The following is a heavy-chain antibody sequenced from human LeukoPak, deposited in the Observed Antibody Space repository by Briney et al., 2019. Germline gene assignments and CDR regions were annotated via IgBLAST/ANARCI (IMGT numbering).Heavy chain of an antibody. Sequence: ASVKVSCKASGYTFTSYNMHWVRQAPGQGLERMGWINPNSGGTNYAQKFQGRVTMTRDTFISTAYMELSRLRSDDTAVYYCVRDRPIDWMATIWRNKYYFDYWGQGTLVTVSS. V-gene: IGHV1-2*02. D-gene: IGHD5-24*01. CDR3: VRDRPIDWMATIWRNKYYFDY. CDR2: INPNSGGT. CDR1: GYTFTSYN. J-gene: IGHJ4*02.